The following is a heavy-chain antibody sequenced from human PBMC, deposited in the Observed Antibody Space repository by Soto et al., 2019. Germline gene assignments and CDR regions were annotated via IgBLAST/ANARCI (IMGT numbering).Heavy chain of an antibody. Sequence: EVHLVESGGDLVQPGGSLRLSCAASGFTFSAYWMQWVRQAPGKGLEWVAIIKQDGSEKYYVDSVTGRFTISRDNAKNSLYLEMSSLRAVDTAMYYCVGSRGWLFDYWGHGTLVTVSS. CDR1: GFTFSAYW. V-gene: IGHV3-7*05. J-gene: IGHJ4*01. D-gene: IGHD6-19*01. CDR3: VGSRGWLFDY. CDR2: IKQDGSEK.